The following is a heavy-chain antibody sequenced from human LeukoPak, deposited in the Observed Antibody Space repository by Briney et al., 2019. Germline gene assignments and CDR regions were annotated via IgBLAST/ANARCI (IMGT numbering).Heavy chain of an antibody. V-gene: IGHV4-38-2*02. CDR2: IYHTDAT. CDR3: ARYYDFWSGYYFRPGDYYYMDV. D-gene: IGHD3-3*01. J-gene: IGHJ6*03. Sequence: SETLSLTCIVSGYSISSGYYWGWIRQPPGKGLEWIGIIYHTDATFFNPSLKSRVTLLVDKSKNQFSLKLSSVTAADTAMYYCARYYDFWSGYYFRPGDYYYMDVWGKGTTVTVSS. CDR1: GYSISSGYY.